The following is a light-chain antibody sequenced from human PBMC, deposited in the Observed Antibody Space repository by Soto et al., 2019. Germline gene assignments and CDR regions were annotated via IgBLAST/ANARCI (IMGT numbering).Light chain of an antibody. CDR3: QHYGSSPLT. Sequence: AIQLTQSPSSLPASVLYIFTVTFRASHGISSALAWYQQKPGKAPRLLIYDASNRATGIPARFSGSGSGTDFTLTISRLEPEDFAVYYCQHYGSSPLTFGGGTKVDI. J-gene: IGKJ4*01. V-gene: IGKV1-13*02. CDR2: DAS. CDR1: HGISSA.